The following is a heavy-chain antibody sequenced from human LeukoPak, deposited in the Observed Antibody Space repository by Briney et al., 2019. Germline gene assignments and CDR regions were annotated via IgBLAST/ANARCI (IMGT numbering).Heavy chain of an antibody. V-gene: IGHV4-59*01. Sequence: SETLSLTCTVSGGSISSYYWSWIRQPPGKGLEWIGYIYYSGSTNYNPSLKSRVTISVDTSKNQFSLKLSSVTAADTAVYYCARVNYYDSSGHRPLVFFGRPLIYYYYYMDVWGKGTTVTVSS. D-gene: IGHD3-22*01. CDR1: GGSISSYY. J-gene: IGHJ6*03. CDR2: IYYSGST. CDR3: ARVNYYDSSGHRPLVFFGRPLIYYYYYMDV.